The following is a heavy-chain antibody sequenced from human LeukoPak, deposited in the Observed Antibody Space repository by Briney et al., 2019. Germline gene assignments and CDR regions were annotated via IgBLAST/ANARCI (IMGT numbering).Heavy chain of an antibody. D-gene: IGHD3-9*01. CDR1: GFTFSSYA. CDR3: TTSPHGAYDILTGYYTPAFDI. V-gene: IGHV3-23*01. CDR2: ISGSGGST. J-gene: IGHJ3*02. Sequence: GGSLRLSCAASGFTFSSYAMSWVRQAPGKVLEWVSAISGSGGSTYYADSVKGRFTISRDNSKNTLYLQMNSLRAEDTAVYYCTTSPHGAYDILTGYYTPAFDIWGQGTMVTVSS.